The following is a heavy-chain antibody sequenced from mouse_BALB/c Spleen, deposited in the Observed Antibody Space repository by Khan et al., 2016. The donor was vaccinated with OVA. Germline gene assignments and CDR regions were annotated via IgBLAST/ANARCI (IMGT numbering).Heavy chain of an antibody. D-gene: IGHD1-1*01. CDR2: IGGDSSTI. V-gene: IGHV5-17*02. CDR3: ATSYFYGYYFDY. Sequence: DVQLVESGGGLVQPGGSRKLSCAASGFTFSTYGMHWVRQAPEKGLEWVAYIGGDSSTIYYADTVKGRFTISRDNPKNTLFLQMTSLMSEDTARYYCATSYFYGYYFDYWGPGTTLTVSS. J-gene: IGHJ2*01. CDR1: GFTFSTYG.